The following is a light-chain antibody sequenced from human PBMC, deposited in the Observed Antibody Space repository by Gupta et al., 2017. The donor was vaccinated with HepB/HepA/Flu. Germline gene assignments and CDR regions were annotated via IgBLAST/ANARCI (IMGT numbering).Light chain of an antibody. CDR1: ISNIGAGYD. V-gene: IGLV1-40*01. CDR3: QSYDSSLSAHYV. CDR2: GNS. J-gene: IGLJ1*01. Sequence: QSVLTQPPSVSVAPGQRVTISCTGAISNIGAGYDVHWYQQLPGTAPKLLIYGNSNRPSGVPDRFSGSKSGTSASLAITGLQAEDEADYYCQSYDSSLSAHYVFGTGTKVTVL.